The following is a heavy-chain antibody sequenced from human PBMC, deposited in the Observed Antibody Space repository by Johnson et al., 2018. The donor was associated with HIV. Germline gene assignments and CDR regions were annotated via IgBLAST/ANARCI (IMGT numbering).Heavy chain of an antibody. J-gene: IGHJ3*02. CDR1: GFTFSSYW. D-gene: IGHD1-26*01. CDR2: IYSGGST. V-gene: IGHV3-66*02. CDR3: ARVRAGRENAFDI. Sequence: VQLVESGGGVVQPGRSLRLSCVGSGFTFSSYWMSWVRQAPGKGLEWVSVIYSGGSTYYADSVRGRFLISRDNSKNTLSLQMNSPRVDDTAIYYCARVRAGRENAFDIWGQGTMVTVSS.